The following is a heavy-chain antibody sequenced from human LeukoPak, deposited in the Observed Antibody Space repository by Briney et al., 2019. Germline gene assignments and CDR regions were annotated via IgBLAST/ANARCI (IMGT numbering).Heavy chain of an antibody. Sequence: AGGSLRLSCAASGFTFSSYEMTWVRQAPGKGLEWVSTISGSGSYTYYADSVKGRFTISRDNSKNTLYLQMNSLRAEDMAVYHCAKETSAYRYLDYWGQGTLVTVSS. J-gene: IGHJ4*02. CDR2: ISGSGSYT. CDR1: GFTFSSYE. V-gene: IGHV3-23*01. D-gene: IGHD3-16*01. CDR3: AKETSAYRYLDY.